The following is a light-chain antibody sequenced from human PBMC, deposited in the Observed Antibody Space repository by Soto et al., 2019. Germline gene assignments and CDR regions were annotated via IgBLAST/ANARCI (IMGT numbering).Light chain of an antibody. Sequence: SVLTQPPSVSGSPGQSLTISCTGTSSAVGSYNLVSWYQQHPGKAPKLMIYEGSKRPSGVSNRFSGSKSGNTASLTISGLQAEDEADYYCCSYAGSSPYVFGTGTKVTVL. CDR1: SSAVGSYNL. CDR3: CSYAGSSPYV. CDR2: EGS. V-gene: IGLV2-23*01. J-gene: IGLJ1*01.